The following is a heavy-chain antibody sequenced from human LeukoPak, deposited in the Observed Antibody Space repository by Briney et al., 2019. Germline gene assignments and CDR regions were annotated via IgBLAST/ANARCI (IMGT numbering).Heavy chain of an antibody. CDR3: ARLHYYDSSGYYDLPNGVFDY. J-gene: IGHJ4*02. CDR2: IRFDGSNK. CDR1: GFTFSSYT. V-gene: IGHV3-30*02. Sequence: AGTLTLSCAASGFTFSSYTMHWVRQAPGKGLEWVAFIRFDGSNKNYSDSVKGRFTTSTDNSKNTLYLQMNSLRAEDTAVYYCARLHYYDSSGYYDLPNGVFDYWGQGTLVSVSS. D-gene: IGHD3-22*01.